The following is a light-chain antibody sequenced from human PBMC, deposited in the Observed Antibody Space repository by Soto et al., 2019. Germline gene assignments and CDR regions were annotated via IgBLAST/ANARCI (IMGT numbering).Light chain of an antibody. CDR2: GAS. J-gene: IGKJ2*01. CDR3: QQYGDSPKT. Sequence: EIVMTQSPDTLSVSPGERATLSCRASQSVRNNLAWYQQKPGQAPRLLIYGASNRAAGIPDRFSGSGSETDFTLTISRLEPEDFAVYYCQQYGDSPKTFGQGTKLEIK. CDR1: QSVRNN. V-gene: IGKV3-20*01.